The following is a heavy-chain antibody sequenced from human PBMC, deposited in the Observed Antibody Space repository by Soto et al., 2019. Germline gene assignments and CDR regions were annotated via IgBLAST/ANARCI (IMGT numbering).Heavy chain of an antibody. J-gene: IGHJ6*03. V-gene: IGHV3-9*01. Sequence: EVQLVESGGGLVQPGRSLRLSCAASGFTFDDYAMHWVRQAPGKGLEWVSGISWNSGSIGYADSVKGRFTISRDNAENSLYLQMNSLRAEDTALYYCAKDRDYYYYYMDVWGKGTTVTVSS. CDR2: ISWNSGSI. CDR3: AKDRDYYYYYMDV. CDR1: GFTFDDYA.